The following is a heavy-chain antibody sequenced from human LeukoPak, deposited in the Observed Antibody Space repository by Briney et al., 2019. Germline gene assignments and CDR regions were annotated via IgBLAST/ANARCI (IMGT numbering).Heavy chain of an antibody. CDR2: IYYSGST. CDR3: ARYCGGDCYSDDAFDI. V-gene: IGHV4-31*03. CDR1: GASVSSGDYY. J-gene: IGHJ3*02. Sequence: SETLSLTCTVSGASVSSGDYYWSWIRQHPGKGLEWIGYIYYSGSTYYNPSLKSRVTISVDTSKNQFSLKLSSVTAADTAVYYCARYCGGDCYSDDAFDIWGQGTMVTVSS. D-gene: IGHD2-21*02.